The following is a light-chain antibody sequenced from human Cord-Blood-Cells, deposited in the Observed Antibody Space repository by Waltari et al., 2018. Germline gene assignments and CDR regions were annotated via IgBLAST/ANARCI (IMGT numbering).Light chain of an antibody. CDR2: AAS. V-gene: IGKV1-39*01. J-gene: IGKJ1*01. CDR1: QSISSY. Sequence: DIQMTQSPSSLSASVGDRVTITCRASQSISSYVNWYQQKTGQAPKLLIYAASSLQSRVPSRFSGSGSGIEFTLPIRSPQPGDFASYYCPQSYSTPWPLGPGTKVEIK. CDR3: PQSYSTPWP.